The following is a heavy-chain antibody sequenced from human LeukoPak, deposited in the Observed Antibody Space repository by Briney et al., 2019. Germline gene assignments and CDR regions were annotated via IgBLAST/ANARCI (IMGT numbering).Heavy chain of an antibody. CDR2: INTDGSST. D-gene: IGHD3-10*01. CDR1: GFTFSSYW. CDR3: AKNYYGSGSYYNAGAFDI. V-gene: IGHV3-74*01. Sequence: GGSLRLSCAASGFTFSSYWMQWVRQAPGKGLVWVSRINTDGSSTSYADSVKGRFTISRDNAKNTLYLQMNSLRAEDTAVYYCAKNYYGSGSYYNAGAFDIWGQGTMVTVSS. J-gene: IGHJ3*02.